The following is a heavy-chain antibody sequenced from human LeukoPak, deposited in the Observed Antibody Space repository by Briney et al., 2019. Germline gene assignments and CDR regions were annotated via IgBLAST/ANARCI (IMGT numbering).Heavy chain of an antibody. Sequence: PGGSLRLSCAASGFTFSDFSMNWVRQAPAKGLEWVSYISGLSKYIKYADSVKGRFTISRDNAKNSVYLQMNSLRAEDTAVYFCAREPSGWYVDYWGQGTLVTVSS. CDR1: GFTFSDFS. V-gene: IGHV3-21*06. J-gene: IGHJ4*02. D-gene: IGHD6-19*01. CDR3: AREPSGWYVDY. CDR2: ISGLSKYI.